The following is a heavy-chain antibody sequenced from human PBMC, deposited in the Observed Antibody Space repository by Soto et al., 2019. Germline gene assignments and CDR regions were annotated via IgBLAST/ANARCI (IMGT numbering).Heavy chain of an antibody. D-gene: IGHD3-10*01. V-gene: IGHV3-21*01. J-gene: IGHJ4*02. CDR1: GFTFSSYS. Sequence: GESLKISCAASGFTFSSYSMNWVRQAPGKGLEWVSSISSSSSYIYYADSVKGRFTISRDNAKNSLYLQMNSLRAEDTAVYYCAGLWFGELLFDYWGQGTLVTVSS. CDR3: AGLWFGELLFDY. CDR2: ISSSSSYI.